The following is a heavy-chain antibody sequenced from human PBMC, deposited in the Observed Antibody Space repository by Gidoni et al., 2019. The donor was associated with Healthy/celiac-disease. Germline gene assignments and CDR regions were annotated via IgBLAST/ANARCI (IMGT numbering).Heavy chain of an antibody. Sequence: QLQLQASGPGLVKPSETLSLTCTVSGGSIRSSSYYWGWIRQPPGKGLEWIGSIYYSGSTYYNPFLKSRVTISVDTSKNQFSLKLSSVTAADTAVYYCLNYYDSSGYQAFDYWGQGTLVTVSS. J-gene: IGHJ4*02. D-gene: IGHD3-22*01. CDR3: LNYYDSSGYQAFDY. CDR2: IYYSGST. CDR1: GGSIRSSSYY. V-gene: IGHV4-39*01.